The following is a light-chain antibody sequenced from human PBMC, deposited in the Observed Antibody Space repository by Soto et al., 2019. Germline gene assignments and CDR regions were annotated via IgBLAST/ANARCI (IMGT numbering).Light chain of an antibody. J-gene: IGKJ1*01. CDR1: QSVLYSSNNKNY. CDR2: WAS. CDR3: QQYYRTPLT. V-gene: IGKV4-1*01. Sequence: DIVMTQSPDSLAVSLGERATINCKSSQSVLYSSNNKNYLAWYQQKPGQPPNLLIYWASTRESGVPERFSGSGSGTDFTLTISSLQAEDVAVYYCQQYYRTPLTFGQGTKVEIK.